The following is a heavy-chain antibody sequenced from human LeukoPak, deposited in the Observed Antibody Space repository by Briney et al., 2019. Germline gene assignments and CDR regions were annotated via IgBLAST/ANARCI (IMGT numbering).Heavy chain of an antibody. Sequence: GGSLRLTCAASGFSVSSNYISWVRQAPGKGLEWVSAISGSGGSTYYADSVKGRFTISRDNSKNMLYLQMNSLRAEDTAVYYCAKNGSSSLVNWGQGTLVTVSS. CDR3: AKNGSSSLVN. D-gene: IGHD6-13*01. V-gene: IGHV3-23*01. CDR1: GFSVSSNY. J-gene: IGHJ4*02. CDR2: ISGSGGST.